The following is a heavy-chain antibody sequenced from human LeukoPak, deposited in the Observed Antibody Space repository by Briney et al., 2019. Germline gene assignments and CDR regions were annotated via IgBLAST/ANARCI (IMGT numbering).Heavy chain of an antibody. CDR3: ASQRGYSYGWDYYYYGMDV. CDR2: IDPSDSYT. D-gene: IGHD5-18*01. V-gene: IGHV5-10-1*01. CDR1: GYSFTSYW. J-gene: IGHJ6*02. Sequence: GESLKISCKGSGYSFTSYWISWVRQMPGKGLEWMGRIDPSDSYTNYSPSFQGHVTISADKSISTAYLQWSSLKASDTAMYYCASQRGYSYGWDYYYYGMDVWGQGTTVTVPS.